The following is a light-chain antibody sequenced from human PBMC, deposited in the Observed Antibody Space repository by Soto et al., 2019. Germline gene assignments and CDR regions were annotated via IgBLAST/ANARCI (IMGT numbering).Light chain of an antibody. CDR3: ISFTSDDVRYV. CDR1: NSDVGICDF. V-gene: IGLV2-14*01. Sequence: QSALTQPASVSGTPGQSITISCTGSNSDVGICDFVSWYQHHPGRAPKLIVSEVSHRPSGVSNRFSGSKSGTSASLTISGLQSEDEAAYYDISFTSDDVRYVLAAGTKVTVL. CDR2: EVS. J-gene: IGLJ1*01.